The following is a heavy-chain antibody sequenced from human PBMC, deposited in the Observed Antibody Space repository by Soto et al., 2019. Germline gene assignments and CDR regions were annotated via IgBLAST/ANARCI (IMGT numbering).Heavy chain of an antibody. CDR1: GFTFSSYW. Sequence: GGSLRLSCAASGFTFSSYWVSWVRQAPGKGLEWVANIKQDGSEKYYVDSVKGRFTISRDNAKNTLSLQMNSLRVEDSAVYYCVPRKGDPFTWGPGTLVTVSS. D-gene: IGHD3-16*01. J-gene: IGHJ4*02. CDR3: VPRKGDPFT. V-gene: IGHV3-7*05. CDR2: IKQDGSEK.